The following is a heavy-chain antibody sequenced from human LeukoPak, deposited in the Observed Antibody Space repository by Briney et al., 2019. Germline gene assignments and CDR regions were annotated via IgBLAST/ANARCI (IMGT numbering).Heavy chain of an antibody. CDR3: AKDHPSYYYDSSGYYYPDAFDF. CDR1: GFTFSSYW. V-gene: IGHV3-7*03. D-gene: IGHD3-22*01. J-gene: IGHJ3*01. Sequence: GGSLRLSCAASGFTFSSYWMSWVRQAPGKGLEWVANIKQDGSEKYYVDSVKGRFTISRDNSKNTLYLQMNSLRAEDTAVYYCAKDHPSYYYDSSGYYYPDAFDFWGQGTMVTVSS. CDR2: IKQDGSEK.